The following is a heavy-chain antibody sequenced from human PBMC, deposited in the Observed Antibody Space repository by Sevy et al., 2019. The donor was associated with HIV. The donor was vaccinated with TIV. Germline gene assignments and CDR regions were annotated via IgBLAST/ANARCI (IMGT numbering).Heavy chain of an antibody. J-gene: IGHJ6*02. CDR1: GFTFNSYW. CDR3: AREGSPYDSYYYYYGMDV. CDR2: IKQDGSEK. D-gene: IGHD5-12*01. Sequence: GGSLRLSCAASGFTFNSYWMSWVRQAPGKGLEWVANIKQDGSEKYYVDSVKGRFTISRDNSQNSLFLQMNTLRAEDTAVYYCAREGSPYDSYYYYYGMDVWGQGTTVTVSS. V-gene: IGHV3-7*01.